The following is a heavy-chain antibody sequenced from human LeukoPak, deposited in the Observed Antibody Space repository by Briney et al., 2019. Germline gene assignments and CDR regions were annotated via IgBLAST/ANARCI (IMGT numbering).Heavy chain of an antibody. D-gene: IGHD5-18*01. CDR3: ARSPDGYTYGYLY. Sequence: GGSLRLSCAASGFTFSSYAMSWVRQAPGKGLEWVSAISGSGGSTYYADSVKGRFTISRDNSKNTLFLQMNSLRAEDTAVYYCARSPDGYTYGYLYWGQGSLVTVSS. CDR1: GFTFSSYA. J-gene: IGHJ4*02. V-gene: IGHV3-23*01. CDR2: ISGSGGST.